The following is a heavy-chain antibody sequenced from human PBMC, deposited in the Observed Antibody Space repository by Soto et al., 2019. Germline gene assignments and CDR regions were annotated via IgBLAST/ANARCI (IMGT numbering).Heavy chain of an antibody. CDR1: GFTFSSYG. Sequence: GGSLRLSCAASGFTFSSYGMHWFRQAPGKGLEWVAVIWYDGSNKYYADSVKGRFTISRDNSKNTLYLQMNSLRAEDTAVYYCATPSDYDYVWGPFDYWGQGTLVTVSS. D-gene: IGHD3-16*01. CDR3: ATPSDYDYVWGPFDY. V-gene: IGHV3-33*01. CDR2: IWYDGSNK. J-gene: IGHJ4*02.